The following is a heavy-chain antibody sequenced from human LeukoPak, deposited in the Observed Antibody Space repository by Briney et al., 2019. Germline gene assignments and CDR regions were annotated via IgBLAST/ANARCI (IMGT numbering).Heavy chain of an antibody. CDR1: GFTFSSYG. J-gene: IGHJ3*02. CDR3: AKRRTTVVTLDAFDM. CDR2: ISGSGGTT. V-gene: IGHV3-23*01. D-gene: IGHD4-23*01. Sequence: GGSLRLSCAASGFTFSSYGMSWVRQAPGKGLEWVSAISGSGGTTYYADSVKGRFTISRDNSKNTLYLQTNSLRAEDTAVYYCAKRRTTVVTLDAFDMWGQGTMVTASS.